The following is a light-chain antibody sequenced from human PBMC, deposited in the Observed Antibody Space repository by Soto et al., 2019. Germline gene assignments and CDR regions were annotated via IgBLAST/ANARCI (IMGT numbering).Light chain of an antibody. CDR3: SSYTTSSTYV. J-gene: IGLJ1*01. CDR2: EVS. Sequence: QSVLAQPASVSGSPGQSITISCTGTSSDVGGLDYVSWYQHHPGKAPKLIIHEVSSRPSGVSDRFSGSKSGNTASLTISTLQAEGEANYYCSSYTTSSTYVFGTGTKVTVL. CDR1: SSDVGGLDY. V-gene: IGLV2-14*01.